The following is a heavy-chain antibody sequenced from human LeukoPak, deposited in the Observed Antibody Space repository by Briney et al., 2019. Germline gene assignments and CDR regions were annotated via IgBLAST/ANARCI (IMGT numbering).Heavy chain of an antibody. D-gene: IGHD2-15*01. CDR1: GYTFTNYV. V-gene: IGHV1-18*01. CDR3: AREGEYCSGGTCHSPLNWFDP. Sequence: ASVKVSCKASGYTFTNYVINWVRQAPGHGLEWMGWISAYNGNTNYAQKLQGRVTMTTDTFTSTAYIELRSLRSDDTAVYYCAREGEYCSGGTCHSPLNWFDPWGQGTLVTVSS. CDR2: ISAYNGNT. J-gene: IGHJ5*02.